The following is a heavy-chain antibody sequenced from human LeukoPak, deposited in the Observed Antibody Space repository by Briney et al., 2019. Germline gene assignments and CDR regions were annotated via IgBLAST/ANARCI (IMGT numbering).Heavy chain of an antibody. CDR2: IKHDGSEH. CDR3: ARDQTPFV. CDR1: GFTFCNHW. J-gene: IGHJ4*02. V-gene: IGHV3-7*01. Sequence: GGALRLSCAAPGFTFCNHWMTWGRQAPGEGLERVAQIKHDGSEHYYIDSVKGRFTISRDNAKNSLYLQMNSLRADDTAVYYCARDQTPFVWGQGILVTVSS.